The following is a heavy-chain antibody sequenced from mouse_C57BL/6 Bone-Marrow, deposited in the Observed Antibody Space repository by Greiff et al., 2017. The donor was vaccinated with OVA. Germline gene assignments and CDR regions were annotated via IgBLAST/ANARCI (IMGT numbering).Heavy chain of an antibody. CDR2: IHPSDSDT. D-gene: IGHD1-1*01. CDR3: AISLLLRYWYFDV. J-gene: IGHJ1*03. Sequence: QVQLKQPGAELVKPGASVKVSCKASGYTFTSYWMHWVKQRPGQGLEWIGRIHPSDSDTNYNQKFKGKATLTVDKSSSTAYMQLSSLTSEDSAVYYCAISLLLRYWYFDVWGTGTTVTVSS. V-gene: IGHV1-74*01. CDR1: GYTFTSYW.